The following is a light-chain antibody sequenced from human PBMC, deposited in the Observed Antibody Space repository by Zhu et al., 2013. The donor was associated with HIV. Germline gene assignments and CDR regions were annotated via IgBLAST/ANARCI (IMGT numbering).Light chain of an antibody. Sequence: EIVLTQSPATLSLSPGERATLSCRASQSVSSYLAWYQQKPGQAPRLLIYGASSRATGIPDRFSGSGSGTDFTLTISGLEPEDSAVYYCQQYVGSPITFGQGTRLEIK. CDR3: QQYVGSPIT. CDR2: GAS. CDR1: QSVSSY. V-gene: IGKV3-20*01. J-gene: IGKJ5*01.